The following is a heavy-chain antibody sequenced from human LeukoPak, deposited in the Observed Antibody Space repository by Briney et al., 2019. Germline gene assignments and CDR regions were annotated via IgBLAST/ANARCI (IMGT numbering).Heavy chain of an antibody. CDR2: INHSGST. D-gene: IGHD5-24*01. J-gene: IGHJ3*02. Sequence: PSETLSLTCAVSGGSFSGYYWSWIRQPPGKGLEWIGEINHSGSTNYNPSLKSRVTISVDTSKNQFSLKLSSVTAADTAVYYGARERLNRVVEMATTFDIWGQGAMVTVSS. CDR1: GGSFSGYY. CDR3: ARERLNRVVEMATTFDI. V-gene: IGHV4-34*01.